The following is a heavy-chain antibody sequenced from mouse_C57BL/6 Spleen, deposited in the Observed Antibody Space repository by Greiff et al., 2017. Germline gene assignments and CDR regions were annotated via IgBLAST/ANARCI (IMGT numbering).Heavy chain of an antibody. J-gene: IGHJ4*01. CDR1: GFSLTSYG. CDR2: IWRGGST. Sequence: QVQLQQSGPGLVQPSQSLSITCTVSGFSLTSYGVHWVRQSPGKGLEWLGVIWRGGSTDYNAAFMSRLSITKDNSKSPVFFKMNSLQADDTAIYXCAKCYDGYPAMDYWGQGTSVTVSS. V-gene: IGHV2-5*01. D-gene: IGHD2-3*01. CDR3: AKCYDGYPAMDY.